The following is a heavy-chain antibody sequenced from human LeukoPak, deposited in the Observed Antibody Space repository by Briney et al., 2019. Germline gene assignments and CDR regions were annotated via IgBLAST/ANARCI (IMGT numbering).Heavy chain of an antibody. CDR3: ARDRSSSSSSPSDY. V-gene: IGHV3-21*01. J-gene: IGHJ4*02. CDR1: EFTFSTYS. CDR2: ISGSSDYI. Sequence: GGSLRLSCAASEFTFSTYSMNWVRQAPGKGLEWVSSISGSSDYIYYADSVKGRFTISRDNAKKSLYLEMNSLRAEDTAVYYCARDRSSSSSSPSDYWGQGTLVTVSS. D-gene: IGHD6-6*01.